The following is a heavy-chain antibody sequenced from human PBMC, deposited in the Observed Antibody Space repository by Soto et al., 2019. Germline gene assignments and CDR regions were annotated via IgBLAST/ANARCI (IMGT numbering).Heavy chain of an antibody. V-gene: IGHV3-74*01. CDR2: ISNDGSST. CDR1: GFTSSSYW. CDR3: ARDTYYYDSSDHFSADAFDI. D-gene: IGHD3-22*01. J-gene: IGHJ3*02. Sequence: EVQLVESGGGLVQPGGSLRLSCAASGFTSSSYWIHWVRQARGKGLVWVSRISNDGSSTNYADSVKGRFTISRDNDKNTVYLQMNSLRAEDTPVYYCARDTYYYDSSDHFSADAFDIWGQGTTLTVSS.